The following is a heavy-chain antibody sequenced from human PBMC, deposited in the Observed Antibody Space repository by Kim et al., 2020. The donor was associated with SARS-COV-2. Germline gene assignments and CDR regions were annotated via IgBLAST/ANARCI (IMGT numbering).Heavy chain of an antibody. CDR3: ARDLYSSGDWYFDL. CDR1: GYTFTSYG. V-gene: IGHV1-18*04. J-gene: IGHJ2*01. CDR2: ISAYNGNT. Sequence: ASVKVSCKASGYTFTSYGIIWVRQAPGQGLEWMGWISAYNGNTNYAQKLQGRVTMTTDTSTSTAYMELRSLRSDDTAVYYCARDLYSSGDWYFDLWGRGTLVTVSS. D-gene: IGHD6-19*01.